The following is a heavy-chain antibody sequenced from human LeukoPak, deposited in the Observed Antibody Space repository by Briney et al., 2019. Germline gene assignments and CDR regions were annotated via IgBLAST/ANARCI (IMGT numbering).Heavy chain of an antibody. V-gene: IGHV4-61*02. Sequence: SQTLSLTCTVSGGSISSGSYYWSWIRQPAGKGLEWIGLIYTSGSTNYNPSRKSRVTISVDTSKNQFSLKLSSVTAADTAVYYCARVGVAFFFDYWGQGTLVTVSS. J-gene: IGHJ4*02. CDR3: ARVGVAFFFDY. CDR2: IYTSGST. D-gene: IGHD3-3*01. CDR1: GGSISSGSYY.